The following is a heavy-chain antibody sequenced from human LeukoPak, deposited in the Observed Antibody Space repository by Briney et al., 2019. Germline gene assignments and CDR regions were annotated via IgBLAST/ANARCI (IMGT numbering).Heavy chain of an antibody. D-gene: IGHD2/OR15-2a*01. CDR1: GGSISSYY. V-gene: IGHV4-4*07. CDR2: IYTSGST. CDR3: ARVDTTGYYYYYGMDV. Sequence: PSETLSLTCTVSGGSISSYYWSWIRQPAGKGLEWIGHIYTSGSTNYNPSHKSRVTMSVDTSKNQFSLKLSSVTAADTAVYYCARVDTTGYYYYYGMDVWGQGTTVTVSS. J-gene: IGHJ6*02.